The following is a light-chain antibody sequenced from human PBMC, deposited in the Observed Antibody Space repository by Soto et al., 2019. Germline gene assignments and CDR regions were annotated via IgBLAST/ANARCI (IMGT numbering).Light chain of an antibody. CDR2: GDS. V-gene: IGKV3-15*01. CDR1: QSISSE. J-gene: IGKJ2*01. Sequence: EIVMTQSPATLSVSPGERATLSCRASQSISSELAWYQQRPGQPPRHLIYGDSTGATGVPDRFSGSGSVSDFTLTISGLQSADFAVYYCQPGHDWPLTFGQGT. CDR3: QPGHDWPLT.